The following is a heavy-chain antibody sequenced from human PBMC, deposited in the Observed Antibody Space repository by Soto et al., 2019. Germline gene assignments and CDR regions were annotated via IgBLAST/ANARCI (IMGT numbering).Heavy chain of an antibody. D-gene: IGHD3-10*01. CDR1: GFTFNAFA. Sequence: QVRLVESGGGVVQPGGSLRLSCAASGFTFNAFAMHWVRQTPGRGLEWVAVIWPDGSNKYYGDSLRGQFTISRDNSKNTRYLEMNSLGGEDTAVYYCAKDGEDDDRAFYFYMDAWGKGTTVIVS. V-gene: IGHV3-33*06. J-gene: IGHJ6*03. CDR3: AKDGEDDDRAFYFYMDA. CDR2: IWPDGSNK.